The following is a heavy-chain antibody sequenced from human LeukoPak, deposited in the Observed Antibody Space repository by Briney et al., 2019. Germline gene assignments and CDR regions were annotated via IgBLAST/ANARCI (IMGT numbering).Heavy chain of an antibody. CDR2: ISYDGSNK. V-gene: IGHV3-30-3*01. CDR3: ARVRGDIVVVPAGLYGMDV. J-gene: IGHJ6*02. Sequence: GGSLRLSCAASGFTFSSYAMLWVRQAPGKGLEWVAVISYDGSNKYYADSVKGRFTISRDNSKNTLYLQMNSLRAEDTAVYYCARVRGDIVVVPAGLYGMDVWGQGTTVTVSS. CDR1: GFTFSSYA. D-gene: IGHD2-2*01.